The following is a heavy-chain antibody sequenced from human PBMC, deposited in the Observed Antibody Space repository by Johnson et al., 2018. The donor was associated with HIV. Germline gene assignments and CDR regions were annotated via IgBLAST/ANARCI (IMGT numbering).Heavy chain of an antibody. CDR2: IYSGGST. J-gene: IGHJ3*02. CDR1: GFTVSSNY. CDR3: ARDAPGKDAFDI. V-gene: IGHV3-66*01. Sequence: VQLVESGGGLVQPGGSLRLSCAASGFTVSSNYMSWVRQAPGKGLEWVSVIYSGGSTYYADSVKGRFTISRENAKNSLYLQINSLRAGDTAVYFCARDAPGKDAFDIWGQGTLVTVPS.